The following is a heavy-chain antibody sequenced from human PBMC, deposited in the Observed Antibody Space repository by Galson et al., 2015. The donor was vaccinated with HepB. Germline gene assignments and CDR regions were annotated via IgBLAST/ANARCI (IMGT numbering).Heavy chain of an antibody. J-gene: IGHJ5*02. CDR1: GFTFSSYW. V-gene: IGHV3-7*01. Sequence: SLRPSCAASGFTFSSYWMSWVRQAPGKGLEWVANIKQDGSEKYYVDSVKGRFTISRDNAKNSLYLQMNSLRAEDTAVYYCAGVQASGYDLWSGYYIPNWFDPWGQGTLVTVSS. CDR2: IKQDGSEK. D-gene: IGHD3-3*01. CDR3: AGVQASGYDLWSGYYIPNWFDP.